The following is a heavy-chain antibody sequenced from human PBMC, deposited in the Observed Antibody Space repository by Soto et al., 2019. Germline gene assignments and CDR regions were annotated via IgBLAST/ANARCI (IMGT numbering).Heavy chain of an antibody. J-gene: IGHJ3*02. V-gene: IGHV4-34*01. D-gene: IGHD5-12*01. CDR2: INHSGST. CDR3: ASPKGDGYNWNAFDI. Sequence: PSETLSLTCAVYGGSFSGYYWSWIRQPPGKGLEWIGEINHSGSTNYNPSLKSRVTISVDTSKNQFSLKLSSVTAADTAVYYCASPKGDGYNWNAFDIWGRGTTVT. CDR1: GGSFSGYY.